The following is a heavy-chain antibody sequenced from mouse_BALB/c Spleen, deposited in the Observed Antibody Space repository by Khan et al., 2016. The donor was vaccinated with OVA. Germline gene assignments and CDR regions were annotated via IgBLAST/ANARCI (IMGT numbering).Heavy chain of an antibody. CDR2: ISYSGNT. J-gene: IGHJ2*01. Sequence: EVKLEVSGPGLVKPSQSLSLTCTVTGYSITSDYARNWIRQFPGNKLEWLGFISYSGNTNYNPSLKSRISITRDTSKNQFFLQLNSVTTEDTATYCCAGICGGGFDYWGQGTTLTVSS. CDR1: GYSITSDYA. CDR3: AGICGGGFDY. V-gene: IGHV3-2*02.